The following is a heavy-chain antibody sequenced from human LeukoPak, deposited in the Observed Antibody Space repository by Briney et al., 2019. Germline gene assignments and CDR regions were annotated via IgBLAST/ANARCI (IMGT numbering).Heavy chain of an antibody. Sequence: ASVKVSCKAFGGTFSSYAISWVRQAPGQGLEWMGRIIPIFGTANYAQKFQGRVTITTDESTSTAYMELSSLRSEDTAVYYCATNIRSYSSSWGHFDYWGQGTLVTVSS. CDR2: IIPIFGTA. D-gene: IGHD6-13*01. V-gene: IGHV1-69*05. CDR1: GGTFSSYA. CDR3: ATNIRSYSSSWGHFDY. J-gene: IGHJ4*02.